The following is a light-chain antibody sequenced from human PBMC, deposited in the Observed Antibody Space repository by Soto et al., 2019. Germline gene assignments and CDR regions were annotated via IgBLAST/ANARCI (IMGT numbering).Light chain of an antibody. CDR2: DAS. J-gene: IGKJ1*01. CDR1: QSVRSN. V-gene: IGKV3-15*01. CDR3: QQYNNWPPWT. Sequence: EIVMTQSPVTLSVSPGERATLSCRASQSVRSNLAWYQQKPGQAPRLLMYDASTRATGIPARFSGSGSGTEFTLTISSLQSEDFAVHYCQQYNNWPPWTFGQGTKVEIK.